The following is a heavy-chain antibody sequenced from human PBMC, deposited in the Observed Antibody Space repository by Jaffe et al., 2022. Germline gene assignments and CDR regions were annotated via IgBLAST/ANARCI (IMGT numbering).Heavy chain of an antibody. Sequence: QLQLQESGPGLVKPSETLSLTCTVSGGSISSSSYYWGWIRQPPGKGLEWIGSIYYSGSTYYNPSLKSRVTISVDTSKNQFSLKLSSVTAADTAVYYCARHGDNDYGDPRFYYFDYWGQGTLVTVSS. CDR2: IYYSGST. V-gene: IGHV4-39*01. CDR3: ARHGDNDYGDPRFYYFDY. J-gene: IGHJ4*02. D-gene: IGHD4-17*01. CDR1: GGSISSSSYY.